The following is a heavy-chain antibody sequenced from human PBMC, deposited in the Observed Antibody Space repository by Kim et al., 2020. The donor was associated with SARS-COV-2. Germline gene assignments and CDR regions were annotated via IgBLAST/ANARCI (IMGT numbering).Heavy chain of an antibody. V-gene: IGHV4-4*02. CDR3: ARHCSSTSCYAGGFDY. J-gene: IGHJ4*02. D-gene: IGHD2-2*01. Sequence: SLKSRVTISVDKSKNQFSLKLSSVTAADTAVYYCARHCSSTSCYAGGFDYWGQGTLVTVSS.